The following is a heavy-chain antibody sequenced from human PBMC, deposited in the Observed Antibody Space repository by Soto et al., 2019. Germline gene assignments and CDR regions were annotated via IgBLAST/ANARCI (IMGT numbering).Heavy chain of an antibody. CDR3: AKDVYCSGGSCFSDFDY. CDR1: GFTFGNYA. J-gene: IGHJ4*02. D-gene: IGHD2-15*01. CDR2: ISGGGAGT. V-gene: IGHV3-23*01. Sequence: EVQLLESGGGLVQPGGSLRLSCAASGFTFGNYAMSWVRQAPGKGLEWVSSISGGGAGTYYADSVKGRFTISRDNSKNTLYLQMNSLRVEDTALYYCAKDVYCSGGSCFSDFDYRGQGTLVTVSS.